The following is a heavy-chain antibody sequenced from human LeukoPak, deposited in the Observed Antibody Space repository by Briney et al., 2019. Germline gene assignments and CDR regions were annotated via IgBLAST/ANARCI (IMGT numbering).Heavy chain of an antibody. D-gene: IGHD2-15*01. V-gene: IGHV7-4-1*02. Sequence: ASVKVSCKASGYTFTTYAINWVRQAPGQGLEWMGWINTKTGNPTYVQDFTGRFVFSLDTSVSTAYLQVSGLKAEDTGVYYCAREGFECSGGACYSDHWGQGTLVTVSS. CDR3: AREGFECSGGACYSDH. CDR2: INTKTGNP. J-gene: IGHJ5*02. CDR1: GYTFTTYA.